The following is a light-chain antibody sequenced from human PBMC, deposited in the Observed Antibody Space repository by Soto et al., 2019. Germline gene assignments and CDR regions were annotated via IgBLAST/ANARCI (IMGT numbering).Light chain of an antibody. V-gene: IGLV2-23*02. CDR1: SSVVGSYNF. CDR2: EVS. J-gene: IGLJ1*01. Sequence: ALTQPASLSGSPGQSITISCTRTSSVVGSYNFVSWYQQHPGEVPKVMIYEVSKRPSGVSDRFSGSKSGNTASLTISGLQAEDEADYYCCADAGRSTYVFGTGTKVTVL. CDR3: CADAGRSTYV.